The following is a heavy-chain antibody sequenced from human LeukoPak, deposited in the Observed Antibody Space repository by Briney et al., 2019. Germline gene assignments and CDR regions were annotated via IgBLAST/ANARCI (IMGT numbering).Heavy chain of an antibody. D-gene: IGHD6-19*01. J-gene: IGHJ4*02. CDR1: GFSLSTSGMR. CDR3: ARGAIAVAGSDYFYY. Sequence: SGPALVKPTQTLTLTCTFSGFSLSTSGMRVSWIRQPPGKALEWLARIDWDDDKFYSTSLKTRLTISKDTSKNQVVLTMTNMDPVDTATYYCARGAIAVAGSDYFYYWGQGTLVTVSS. V-gene: IGHV2-70*04. CDR2: IDWDDDK.